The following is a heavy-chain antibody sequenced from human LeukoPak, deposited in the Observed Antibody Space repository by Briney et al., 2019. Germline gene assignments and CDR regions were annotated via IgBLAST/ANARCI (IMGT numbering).Heavy chain of an antibody. J-gene: IGHJ4*02. Sequence: SETLPLTCTVSGGSISSFYWSWIRQPPGKGLEWIGCVYYSGTTNYNPSLKSRVTISGDTSKNQFSLKLNSVTAADTAVYHRALRSLRSSGDSFDYWAREPWSPSPQ. CDR3: ALRSLRSSGDSFDY. CDR1: GGSISSFY. D-gene: IGHD6-25*01. V-gene: IGHV4-59*01. CDR2: VYYSGTT.